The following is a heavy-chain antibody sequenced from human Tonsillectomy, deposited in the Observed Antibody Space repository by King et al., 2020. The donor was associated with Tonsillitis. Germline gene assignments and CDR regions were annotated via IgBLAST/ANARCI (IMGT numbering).Heavy chain of an antibody. D-gene: IGHD2-8*01. CDR1: GYSFTTYW. Sequence: VQLVESGAEVKKPEESLKISCKGFGYSFTTYWIGWVRQMPGKGLEWMGIIYPGDSDTRYSPSFQGQVTISADKSISTAYLQWSSLKASDTAMYYFARLMANSNGRCFTLMRFFDYWGQGTLVTVSS. V-gene: IGHV5-51*01. CDR3: ARLMANSNGRCFTLMRFFDY. CDR2: IYPGDSDT. J-gene: IGHJ4*02.